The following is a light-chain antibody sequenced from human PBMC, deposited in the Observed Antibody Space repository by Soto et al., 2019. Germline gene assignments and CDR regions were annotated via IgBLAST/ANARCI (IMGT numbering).Light chain of an antibody. V-gene: IGLV2-14*01. J-gene: IGLJ2*01. Sequence: QSALTQPASVSGSPGQSITISCTGTSSDVGAYNYVSWYQQYPGKAPKVIIYDVSNRPSGVSNHFSGSKSGNTASLTISGLQAEDEADYYCCSYTTSSTVVFGGGTKLTVL. CDR1: SSDVGAYNY. CDR3: CSYTTSSTVV. CDR2: DVS.